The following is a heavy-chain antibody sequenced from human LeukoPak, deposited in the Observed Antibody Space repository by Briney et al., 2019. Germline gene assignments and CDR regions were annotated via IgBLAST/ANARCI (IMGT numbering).Heavy chain of an antibody. CDR2: ISAYNGNT. CDR1: GYTFTSYG. Sequence: ASVKVSCKASGYTFTSYGISWVRQAPGQGLEWMGWISAYNGNTNYAQKLQGRVTMTTDTSTSTAYMELRSLRSDDTAVYYCARALRKWELPSGVDYWGQGTLVTVSS. D-gene: IGHD1-26*01. J-gene: IGHJ4*02. V-gene: IGHV1-18*01. CDR3: ARALRKWELPSGVDY.